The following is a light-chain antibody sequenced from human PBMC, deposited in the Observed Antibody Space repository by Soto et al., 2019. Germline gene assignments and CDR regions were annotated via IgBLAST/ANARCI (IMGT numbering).Light chain of an antibody. CDR2: GAS. V-gene: IGKV3-15*01. CDR1: QSLSTN. CDR3: QQYNNWPPIT. J-gene: IGKJ3*01. Sequence: EIVMTQSPATLSVSPGERATLSCRASQSLSTNLAWYQQRPGQAPRLLIYGASTRAPGIPARFSGRGSGTEVTLTITSLQSEDFAVYYCQQYNNWPPITFGPGTKVDIK.